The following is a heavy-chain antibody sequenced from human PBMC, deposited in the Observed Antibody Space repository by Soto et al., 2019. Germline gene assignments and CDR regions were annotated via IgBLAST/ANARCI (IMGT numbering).Heavy chain of an antibody. CDR2: IYYSGST. V-gene: IGHV4-59*01. Sequence: SETLSLTCTVSGGFISSYYWSWIRQPPGKGLEWIGYIYYSGSTNYNPSLKSRVTISVDTSKNQFSLKLSSVTAADTAVYYCARSRITMVRGVLLDYYGMDVWGQGTTVTVSS. CDR3: ARSRITMVRGVLLDYYGMDV. D-gene: IGHD3-10*01. CDR1: GGFISSYY. J-gene: IGHJ6*02.